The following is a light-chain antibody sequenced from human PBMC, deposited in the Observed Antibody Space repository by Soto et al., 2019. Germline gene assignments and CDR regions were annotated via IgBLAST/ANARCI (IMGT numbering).Light chain of an antibody. CDR1: QNVYNN. V-gene: IGKV3-15*01. CDR2: DAS. J-gene: IGKJ4*01. CDR3: QQCRNWPLT. Sequence: EIVMTQSPATLSVSPGEEATLSCKASQNVYNNLAWYQQRPGQPPRLLIYDASTRATGISARFSGSGYGTEFTLTISSLQSEDFAVYFCQQCRNWPLTFGGGTKVEIK.